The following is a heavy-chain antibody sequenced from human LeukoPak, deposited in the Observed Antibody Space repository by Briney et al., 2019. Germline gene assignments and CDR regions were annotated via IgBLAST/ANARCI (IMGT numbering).Heavy chain of an antibody. CDR3: ATEFSVDYVWGSYRQFDY. Sequence: ASVKVSCKVSGYTLTELSMHWVRQAPGKGLEWMGGFDPEDGETIYAQKFQGRVTMTEDTSTDTAYMELSSLRSEDTAVYYCATEFSVDYVWGSYRQFDYWGQGTLVTVSS. CDR1: GYTLTELS. CDR2: FDPEDGET. V-gene: IGHV1-24*01. J-gene: IGHJ4*02. D-gene: IGHD3-16*02.